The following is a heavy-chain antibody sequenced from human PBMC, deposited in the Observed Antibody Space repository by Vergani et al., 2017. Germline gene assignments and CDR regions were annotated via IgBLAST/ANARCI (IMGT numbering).Heavy chain of an antibody. V-gene: IGHV1-69*08. J-gene: IGHJ6*02. CDR3: ARDPIVATIDTYDYYYYYGMDV. CDR2: IIPILGIA. D-gene: IGHD5-12*01. Sequence: QVQLVQSGAEVKKPGSSVKVSCKASGGTFSSYTISWVRQAPGQGLEWMGRIIPILGIANYAQKFQGRVTITADKSTSTAYMELSSLRSEDTAVYYCARDPIVATIDTYDYYYYYGMDVWGQGTTVTVSS. CDR1: GGTFSSYT.